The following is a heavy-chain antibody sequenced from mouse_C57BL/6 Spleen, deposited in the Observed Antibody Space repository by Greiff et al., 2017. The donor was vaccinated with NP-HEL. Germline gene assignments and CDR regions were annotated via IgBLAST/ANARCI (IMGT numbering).Heavy chain of an antibody. CDR1: GYTFTDYY. V-gene: IGHV1-26*01. CDR3: ARRGGYLLAMDY. CDR2: INPNNGGT. Sequence: EVQLQQSGPELVKPGSSVKISCKASGYTFTDYYMNWVKQSHGKSLEWIGDINPNNGGTSYNQKFKGKATLTVDKSSSTAYMELRSLTSEDSAVYYCARRGGYLLAMDYWGQGTSVTVSS. D-gene: IGHD2-2*01. J-gene: IGHJ4*01.